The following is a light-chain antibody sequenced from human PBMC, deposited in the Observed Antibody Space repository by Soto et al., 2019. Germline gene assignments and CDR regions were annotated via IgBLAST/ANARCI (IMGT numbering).Light chain of an antibody. CDR1: SSDVGYYNR. J-gene: IGLJ2*01. CDR2: EVS. Sequence: QSVLTQPPSVSGSPGQSVTISCTGTSSDVGYYNRVSWYQQPPGTAPKLMVFEVSNRPSGVPDRFSGSKSGNTASLTISGPQAEDEADYYCSSYTTSSTLVFGGGTKLTVL. CDR3: SSYTTSSTLV. V-gene: IGLV2-18*02.